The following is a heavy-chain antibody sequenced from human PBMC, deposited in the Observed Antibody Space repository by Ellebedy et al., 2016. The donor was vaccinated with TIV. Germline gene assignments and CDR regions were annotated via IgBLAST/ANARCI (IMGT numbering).Heavy chain of an antibody. CDR3: ARERIAHGGNSIGWFDP. V-gene: IGHV3-53*01. J-gene: IGHJ5*02. Sequence: GGSLRLSCAASGFTVSSNYMSWVRQAPGKGLEWVSVIYSGGSTYYADSVKGRFTISRDNSKNTLYLQMNSLRAEDTAVYYCARERIAHGGNSIGWFDPWGQGTLVTVSS. D-gene: IGHD4-23*01. CDR1: GFTVSSNY. CDR2: IYSGGST.